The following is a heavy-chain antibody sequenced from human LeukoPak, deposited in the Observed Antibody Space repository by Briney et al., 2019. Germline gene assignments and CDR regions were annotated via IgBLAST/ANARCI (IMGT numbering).Heavy chain of an antibody. Sequence: SETLSLTCAVYGGSFSGYYWNWIRQPPGKGLEWIGEINHSGSTNYNPSLKSRVTISVDTSKNQFSLKLSSVTAADTAVYYCARGRITGTTYFDYWGQGTLVTVSS. CDR1: GGSFSGYY. CDR2: INHSGST. V-gene: IGHV4-34*01. D-gene: IGHD1-7*01. J-gene: IGHJ4*02. CDR3: ARGRITGTTYFDY.